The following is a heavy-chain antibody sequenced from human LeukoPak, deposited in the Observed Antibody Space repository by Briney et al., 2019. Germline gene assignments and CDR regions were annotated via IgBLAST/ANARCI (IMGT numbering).Heavy chain of an antibody. D-gene: IGHD3-22*01. J-gene: IGHJ3*01. CDR1: GGSISGYF. V-gene: IGHV4-4*07. CDR2: VYTSGTT. Sequence: SETLSLTCTVSGGSISGYFWTWIRQPAGKELEWIGCVYTSGTTYYNPSLESRVTISLDTFNNQFSLRVTSVTAADTAIYYCARGTEKTRISGYYSFDHWGQGTMVTVSS. CDR3: ARGTEKTRISGYYSFDH.